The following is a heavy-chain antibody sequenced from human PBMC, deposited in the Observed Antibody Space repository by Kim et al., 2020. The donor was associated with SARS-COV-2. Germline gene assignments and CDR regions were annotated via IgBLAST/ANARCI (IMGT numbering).Heavy chain of an antibody. J-gene: IGHJ4*02. CDR3: ARGTASHSSGWYTFDY. Sequence: AGSLRLSCAVSGFSVINNPMTWVRQAPGKGLEWVSVIYSAGSTYYADSVKGRFTISRDNVKNTLYLQMNSLRAEDTAVYFCARGTASHSSGWYTFDYWGQGTLVTVSS. V-gene: IGHV3-53*01. D-gene: IGHD6-19*01. CDR1: GFSVINNP. CDR2: IYSAGST.